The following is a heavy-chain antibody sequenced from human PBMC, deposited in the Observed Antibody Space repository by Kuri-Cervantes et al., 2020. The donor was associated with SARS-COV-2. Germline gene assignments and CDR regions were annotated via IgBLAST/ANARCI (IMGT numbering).Heavy chain of an antibody. V-gene: IGHV3-11*01. CDR3: AKDVTYSTSCY. CDR2: IRPSGGSK. CDR1: GFPFNDYY. J-gene: IGHJ4*02. Sequence: GGSLRLSCAASGFPFNDYYFTWIRQAPGKGLEWVSSIRPSGGSKFYADPVKGRFTIPRDDAKSSVYLQMNSLRAEDTAVYYCAKDVTYSTSCYWGQGTLVTVSS. D-gene: IGHD6-13*01.